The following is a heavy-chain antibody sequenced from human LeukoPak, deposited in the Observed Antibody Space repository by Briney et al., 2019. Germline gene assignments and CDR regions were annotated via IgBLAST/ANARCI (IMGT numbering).Heavy chain of an antibody. CDR2: INADGSET. J-gene: IGHJ4*02. V-gene: IGHV3-7*01. CDR1: GFSFSRFW. D-gene: IGHD3-10*01. Sequence: GGSPRLSCVASGFSFSRFWMSWARQAPGRGLEGVANINADGSETNFVDSVKGRFTISRDNTQRSVYLQMNSLRADDTAVYFCSNGGHLDNWGQGTLVTVSS. CDR3: SNGGHLDN.